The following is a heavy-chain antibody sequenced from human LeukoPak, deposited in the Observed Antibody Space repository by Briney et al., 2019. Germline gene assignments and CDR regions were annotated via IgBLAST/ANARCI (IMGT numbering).Heavy chain of an antibody. V-gene: IGHV3-30*02. Sequence: GGSLRLSCAASGFLFSSYGMHWVRQAPGKGLEWVAFIRYDGSNKYYADSVKGRFTISRDNSKNTLYLQMNSLRAEDTAVYYCASPGIAAAGTHYWGQGTLVTVSS. J-gene: IGHJ4*02. D-gene: IGHD6-13*01. CDR1: GFLFSSYG. CDR3: ASPGIAAAGTHY. CDR2: IRYDGSNK.